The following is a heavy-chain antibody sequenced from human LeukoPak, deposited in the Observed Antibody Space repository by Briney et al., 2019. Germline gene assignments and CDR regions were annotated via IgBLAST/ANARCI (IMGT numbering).Heavy chain of an antibody. CDR1: GGSISSYY. CDR2: IYYSGST. Sequence: SETLSLTCTVSGGSISSYYWSWIRPPPGKGLEWIGYIYYSGSTNYNPSLKSRVTISVDTSKNQFSLKLSSVTAADTAVYYCARGLYGNAFDIWGQGTMVTVSS. V-gene: IGHV4-59*01. J-gene: IGHJ3*02. D-gene: IGHD4/OR15-4a*01. CDR3: ARGLYGNAFDI.